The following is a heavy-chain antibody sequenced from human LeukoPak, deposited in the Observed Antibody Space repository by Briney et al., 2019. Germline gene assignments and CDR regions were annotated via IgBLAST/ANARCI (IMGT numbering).Heavy chain of an antibody. J-gene: IGHJ4*01. V-gene: IGHV3-74*01. CDR3: TRELPREVTLDY. CDR1: GFTFISYG. CDR2: INTDGSST. Sequence: GGSLRLSCAASGFTFISYGMQWVRQAPGKGLVWVSRINTDGSSTSYADSVTGRFTVSRDNAKNTLYLQVNSLRAEDTAVYFCTRELPREVTLDYWGQGTLVTVSS. D-gene: IGHD2-21*02.